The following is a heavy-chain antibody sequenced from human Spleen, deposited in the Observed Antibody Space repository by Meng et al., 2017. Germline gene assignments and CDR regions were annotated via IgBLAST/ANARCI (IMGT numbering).Heavy chain of an antibody. J-gene: IGHJ5*02. V-gene: IGHV4-31*01. Sequence: QVPLQEPGPGLTHPSQTRSLHRTGSGGSFTRGRYFWSWIRQLPWKGLEWIGDIYCSGNSYYNPSLKNHATISEGTSMIQFSLKLSSVSAADTAVYYCARVVVSTIQGNWFDPWGQGTLVTVSS. CDR2: IYCSGNS. D-gene: IGHD5/OR15-5a*01. CDR3: ARVVVSTIQGNWFDP. CDR1: GGSFTRGRYF.